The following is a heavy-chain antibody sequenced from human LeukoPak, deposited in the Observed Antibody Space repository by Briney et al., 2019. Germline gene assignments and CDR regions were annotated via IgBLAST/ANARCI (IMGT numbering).Heavy chain of an antibody. J-gene: IGHJ3*02. Sequence: SETLSLTCTVSGGSISSHYWSWIRQPAGKGLEWIGRIYTSGSTNYNPSLKSRVTMSVDTSKNQFSLKLSSVTAADTAVYYCARDFTMVRGVIIKSGHDAFDIWGQGTMVTVSS. CDR3: ARDFTMVRGVIIKSGHDAFDI. V-gene: IGHV4-4*07. D-gene: IGHD3-10*01. CDR2: IYTSGST. CDR1: GGSISSHY.